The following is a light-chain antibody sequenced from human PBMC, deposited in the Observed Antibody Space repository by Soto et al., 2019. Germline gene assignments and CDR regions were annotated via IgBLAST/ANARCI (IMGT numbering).Light chain of an antibody. CDR2: LCS. J-gene: IGKJ1*01. CDR1: QSLLHTAGSNY. V-gene: IGKV2-28*01. Sequence: DTVMTQSPLSLPVTPGEPDSISCWSSQSLLHTAGSNYLAWYLQKPGQSPQLLIYLCSYRASGVPDRFRGSGSRTDFTLKISRVEAADVGVYYCMQALQTPPTFGHGTKLEI. CDR3: MQALQTPPT.